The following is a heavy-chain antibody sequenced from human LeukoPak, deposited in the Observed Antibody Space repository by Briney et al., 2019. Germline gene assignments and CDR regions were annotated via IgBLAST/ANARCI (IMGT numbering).Heavy chain of an antibody. CDR1: GFTFSSYA. CDR2: ISGSGGST. Sequence: PGGSLRLSCAASGFTFSSYAMSWVRQAPGKGLEWVSAISGSGGSTYYADSVKGRFTISRDNSKNTLYLQMNSLRAEDTAVYYCAKSPRYCSSTSCYTSAEILLYYFDYWGQGTLVTVSS. V-gene: IGHV3-23*01. D-gene: IGHD2-2*02. CDR3: AKSPRYCSSTSCYTSAEILLYYFDY. J-gene: IGHJ4*02.